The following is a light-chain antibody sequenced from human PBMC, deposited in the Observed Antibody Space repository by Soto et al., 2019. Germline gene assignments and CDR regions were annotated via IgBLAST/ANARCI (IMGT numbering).Light chain of an antibody. V-gene: IGKV1-5*03. J-gene: IGKJ1*01. CDR3: QQYKSFWT. CDR2: KAS. CDR1: QTISGW. Sequence: DIQMTQSPSTLSASVGDRVTITCRASQTISGWLAWYQQKPGKAPNPLIYKASTLRSGVPSRFSGSGSGTDFTLSISSLQPDDFATYYCQQYKSFWTFGQGTKVEIK.